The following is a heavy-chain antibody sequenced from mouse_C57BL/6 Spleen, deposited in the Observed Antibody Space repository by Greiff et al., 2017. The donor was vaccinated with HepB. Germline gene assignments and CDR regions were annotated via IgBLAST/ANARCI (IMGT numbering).Heavy chain of an antibody. CDR2: IDPSDSET. CDR1: GYTFTSYW. CDR3: ARYDYGSRDYAMDY. Sequence: QVQLQQPGAELVRPGSSVKLSCKASGYTFTSYWMHWVKQRPIQGLEWIGNIDPSDSETHYNQKFKDKATLTVDKSSSTAYMQLSSLTSEDSAVYYCARYDYGSRDYAMDYWGQGTSVTVSS. D-gene: IGHD1-1*01. J-gene: IGHJ4*01. V-gene: IGHV1-52*01.